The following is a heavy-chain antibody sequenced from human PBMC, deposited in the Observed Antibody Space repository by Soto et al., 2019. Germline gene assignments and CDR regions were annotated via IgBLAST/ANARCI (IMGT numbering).Heavy chain of an antibody. CDR1: GFTVTSNG. J-gene: IGHJ4*02. V-gene: IGHV3-23*01. CDR2: ISPNGQGI. CDR3: EKDRQYPRDYFHY. Sequence: EVKLLESGGGLVQPGGSLRLSCGVSGFTVTSNGVSWVRQAPGKGLEWVSAISPNGQGIWYADSVKGRFTISRDSSRNTVFLQMDSLRAEDTAVYYCEKDRQYPRDYFHYWGQGTLVTVSS. D-gene: IGHD4-4*01.